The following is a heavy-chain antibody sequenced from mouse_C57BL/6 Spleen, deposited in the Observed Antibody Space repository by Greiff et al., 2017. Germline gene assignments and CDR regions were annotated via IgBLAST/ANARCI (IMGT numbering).Heavy chain of an antibody. J-gene: IGHJ2*01. CDR2: ICPGRGST. D-gene: IGHD1-1*01. CDR3: ARDYGSRGYFDY. Sequence: QVQLQQPGAELVKPGASVKMSCKASGYTFTSYWITWVKQSPGQGLEWIGDICPGRGSTNYNEKFKGKATLTVATSSITAYLQLSCLTSEDSAVYYCARDYGSRGYFDYWGQGTTLTVAS. V-gene: IGHV1-55*01. CDR1: GYTFTSYW.